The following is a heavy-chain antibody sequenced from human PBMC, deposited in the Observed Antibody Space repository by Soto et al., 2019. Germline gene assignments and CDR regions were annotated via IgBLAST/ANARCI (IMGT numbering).Heavy chain of an antibody. CDR2: ISGSGGST. V-gene: IGHV3-23*01. Sequence: GSLRLSCAASGFTFSSYAMSWVRQAPGKGLEWVSAISGSGGSTYYADSVKGRFTISRDNSKSTLYLQMNSLRAEDTAVYYCAKDRAPIAVAGTGYFKHWGQGTLVTVSS. CDR3: AKDRAPIAVAGTGYFKH. J-gene: IGHJ1*01. D-gene: IGHD6-19*01. CDR1: GFTFSSYA.